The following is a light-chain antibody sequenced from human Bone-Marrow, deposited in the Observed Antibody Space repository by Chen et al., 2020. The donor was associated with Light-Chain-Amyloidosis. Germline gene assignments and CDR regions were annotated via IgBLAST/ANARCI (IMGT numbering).Light chain of an antibody. V-gene: IGKV3-11*01. CDR3: QQRSNWPYT. Sequence: EIVLTQSPATLSLSPGEIATLSCRASQSVSSYLAWYQQNPGQAPRLLIYDASNRATGIPARFSGSGSGTDFTLTISSLEPEDFAVYYCQQRSNWPYTFGQGTKLEIK. J-gene: IGKJ2*01. CDR1: QSVSSY. CDR2: DAS.